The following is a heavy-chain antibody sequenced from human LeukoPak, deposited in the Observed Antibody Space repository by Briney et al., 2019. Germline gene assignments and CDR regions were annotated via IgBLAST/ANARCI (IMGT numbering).Heavy chain of an antibody. V-gene: IGHV3-7*04. CDR3: ARDWDIWLQSRFDY. D-gene: IGHD5-24*01. CDR2: IKHDGSEN. Sequence: GGSLRLSCAASGFTFSNSWMSWVRQAPGKGLEWVANIKHDGSENFYVDSVKGRFTISRDNAKNSLYLQMNSLRAEDTAVYYCARDWDIWLQSRFDYWGQRTLVTVSS. CDR1: GFTFSNSW. J-gene: IGHJ4*02.